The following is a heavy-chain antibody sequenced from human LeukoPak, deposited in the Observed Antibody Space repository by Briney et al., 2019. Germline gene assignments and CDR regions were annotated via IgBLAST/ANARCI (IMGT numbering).Heavy chain of an antibody. CDR3: ARGFPTLFHY. CDR1: GGSISNYY. J-gene: IGHJ4*02. V-gene: IGHV4-59*01. CDR2: IYYSGST. Sequence: SETLSLTCTVSGGSISNYYWSWIRQPPGKGLEWIGYIYYSGSTNYNPSLKSRVTISVDTSKNQFSLKLSSVTAADTAVYYCARGFPTLFHYWGQGTLVTVSS.